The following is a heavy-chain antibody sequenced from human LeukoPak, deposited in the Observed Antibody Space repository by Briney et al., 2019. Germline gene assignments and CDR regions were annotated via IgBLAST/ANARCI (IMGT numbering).Heavy chain of an antibody. V-gene: IGHV3-48*01. Sequence: GGSLRLSCAASGFTFTTYSMNWVRQAPGKGLEWVSYISPSSSTIYYADSVKGRFTISRDNAKNSLYLQMNSLRADDTAVYYCARGGDFYWGQGTLVTVSS. CDR2: ISPSSSTI. CDR3: ARGGDFY. CDR1: GFTFTTYS. D-gene: IGHD3-3*01. J-gene: IGHJ4*02.